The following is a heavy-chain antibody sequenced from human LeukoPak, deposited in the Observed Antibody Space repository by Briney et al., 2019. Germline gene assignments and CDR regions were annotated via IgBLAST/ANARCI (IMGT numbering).Heavy chain of an antibody. V-gene: IGHV4-4*02. CDR2: INHSGST. J-gene: IGHJ4*02. CDR3: ARGAAYGDYPLDY. D-gene: IGHD4-17*01. CDR1: GGSISSSNW. Sequence: SGTLSLTCAVSGGSISSSNWWSWVRQPPGKGLEWIGEINHSGSTNYNPPLKSRVTILLDKSKNQYSLKLNSVTAADTAVYYCARGAAYGDYPLDYWGQGTLVTVSS.